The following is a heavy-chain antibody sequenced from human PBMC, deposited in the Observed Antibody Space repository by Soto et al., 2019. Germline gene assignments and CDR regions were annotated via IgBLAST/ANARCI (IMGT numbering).Heavy chain of an antibody. CDR1: GFSLSTSGVG. CDR3: AHGGSPPPFVRDSSWFDP. D-gene: IGHD3-10*01. V-gene: IGHV2-5*02. J-gene: IGHJ5*02. Sequence: QITLKESGPTLVKPTQTLTLTCTFSGFSLSTSGVGVGWIRQPPGKALEWLALIYWDDDKRYSPSLKSRLTITQDSSKNQVVLTMTNMDPVDPAIYCCAHGGSPPPFVRDSSWFDPWGQGTLVTVSS. CDR2: IYWDDDK.